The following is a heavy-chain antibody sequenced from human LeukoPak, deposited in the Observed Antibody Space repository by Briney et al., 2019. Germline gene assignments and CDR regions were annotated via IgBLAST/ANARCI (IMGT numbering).Heavy chain of an antibody. V-gene: IGHV3-43*02. CDR1: GFNFDDYA. Sequence: PGGSLRLPCAASGFNFDDYAMHWVRQAPGKGLEWVSVLSGDSATTFSADSVKGRFTISRDNGKNSLFLQMSSLRTEDTALYYCAKGPLDRSSYHYYGMDVWGQGTSVTVSS. CDR3: AKGPLDRSSYHYYGMDV. D-gene: IGHD3-16*02. CDR2: LSGDSATT. J-gene: IGHJ6*02.